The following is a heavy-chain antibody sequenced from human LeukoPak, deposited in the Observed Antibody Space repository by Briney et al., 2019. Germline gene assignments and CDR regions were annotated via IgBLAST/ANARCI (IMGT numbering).Heavy chain of an antibody. V-gene: IGHV1-18*01. CDR3: ARQLWLPNYYYYYMDV. Sequence: ASVKVSCKASGYTFTSYGISWVRQAPGQGLEWMGWISAYNGNTNYAQKLRGRVTMTTDTSTSTAYMELRSLRSDDTAVYYCARQLWLPNYYYYYMDVWGKGTTVTVSS. CDR1: GYTFTSYG. CDR2: ISAYNGNT. J-gene: IGHJ6*03. D-gene: IGHD5-18*01.